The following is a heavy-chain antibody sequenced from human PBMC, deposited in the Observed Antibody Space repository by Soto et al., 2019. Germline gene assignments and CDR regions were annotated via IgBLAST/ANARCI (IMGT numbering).Heavy chain of an antibody. J-gene: IGHJ4*02. D-gene: IGHD3-16*02. CDR1: GYTFTSYA. V-gene: IGHV1-3*01. CDR2: INAGNGNT. CDR3: AREQYDYIWGSYRLFDY. Sequence: QVQLVQSGAEVKKPGASVKVSCKAPGYTFTSYAMHWVRQAPGQRLEWMGWINAGNGNTKYSQKFQGRVTITRDTSASTAYMELSSLRSEDTAVYYCAREQYDYIWGSYRLFDYWGQGTLVTVSS.